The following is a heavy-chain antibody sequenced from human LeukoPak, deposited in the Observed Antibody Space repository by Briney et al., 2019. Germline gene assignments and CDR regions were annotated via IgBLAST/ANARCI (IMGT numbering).Heavy chain of an antibody. CDR3: ARDWAAAGTGYYYYYYGMDV. CDR2: ISPYNGNT. CDR1: GYTFTSYG. J-gene: IGHJ6*02. Sequence: ASVKVSCKASGYTFTSYGISWVRQAPGQGLEWMGWISPYNGNTNYAQKLQGRVTMNTDTSTSTAYMELRSLRSDDTAVYYCARDWAAAGTGYYYYYYGMDVWGQGTTVTVSS. V-gene: IGHV1-18*01. D-gene: IGHD6-13*01.